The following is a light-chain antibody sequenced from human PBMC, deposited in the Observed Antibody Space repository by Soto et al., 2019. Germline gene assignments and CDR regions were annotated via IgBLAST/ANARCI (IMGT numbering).Light chain of an antibody. CDR2: EGS. Sequence: QSALTQPASVSGSPEQSITISCTGTSSDVGSYNLVSWYQQHPGKAPKLMIYEGSKRPSGVSNRFSGSKSGNTASLTISGLQAEDEADYYCCSYAGSSTSFGTGTKVTVL. CDR3: CSYAGSSTS. J-gene: IGLJ1*01. V-gene: IGLV2-23*01. CDR1: SSDVGSYNL.